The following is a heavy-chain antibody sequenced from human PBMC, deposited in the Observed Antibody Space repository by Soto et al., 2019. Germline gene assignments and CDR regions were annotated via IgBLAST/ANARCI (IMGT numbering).Heavy chain of an antibody. V-gene: IGHV3-33*01. CDR2: IWYDGSNR. CDR1: GFTFSSYG. J-gene: IGHJ4*02. CDR3: ATSGLDYYDSSGYFAGFDY. D-gene: IGHD3-22*01. Sequence: QVQLVESGGGVVQPGRSLRLSCAASGFTFSSYGMHWVRQAPGKGLEWVAVIWYDGSNRYYIDSVQGRFTISRDNSKNTLYLQMNSLRAEDTAVYYCATSGLDYYDSSGYFAGFDYWGQGTLVTVSS.